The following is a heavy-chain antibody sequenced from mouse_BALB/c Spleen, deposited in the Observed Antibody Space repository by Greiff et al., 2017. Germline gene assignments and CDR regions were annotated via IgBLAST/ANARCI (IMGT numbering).Heavy chain of an antibody. D-gene: IGHD2-1*01. J-gene: IGHJ3*01. CDR1: GYTFTSYY. V-gene: IGHV1S81*02. Sequence: QVQLQQSGAELVKPGASVKLSCKASGYTFTSYYMYWVKQRPGQGLEWIGEINPSNGGTNFNEKFKSKATLTVDKSSSTAYMQLSSLTSEDTAVYYCARDGNPSAWFAYWGQGTLVTVSA. CDR2: INPSNGGT. CDR3: ARDGNPSAWFAY.